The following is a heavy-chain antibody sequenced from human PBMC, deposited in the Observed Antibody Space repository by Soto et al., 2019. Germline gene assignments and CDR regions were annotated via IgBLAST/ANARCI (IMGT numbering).Heavy chain of an antibody. CDR2: IIPLFNAT. D-gene: IGHD2-2*01. J-gene: IGHJ4*02. Sequence: QVQLVQSGSEVKRPGSSVKVSCKTSGGIFKNFDIGWVRQSPGQGLEWMGEIIPLFNATNYAQKFRGRVTVTADESTRTAHKELTRLTYDDTAVYFCAINAERNAQKFDFWGQGTLVTVSS. CDR1: GGIFKNFD. V-gene: IGHV1-69*01. CDR3: AINAERNAQKFDF.